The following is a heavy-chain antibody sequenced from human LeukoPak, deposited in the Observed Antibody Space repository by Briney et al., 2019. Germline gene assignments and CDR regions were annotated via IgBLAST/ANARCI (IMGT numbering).Heavy chain of an antibody. V-gene: IGHV4-39*07. J-gene: IGHJ4*02. D-gene: IGHD6-19*01. CDR1: GGSVFLSYYY. Sequence: PSETLSLTCSVSGGSVFLSYYYWGWVRQPPGKALEWIGSVYYSGTTSSNPSLKSRVTISVDMSKNEFSLRLRSVTAADTAMYYCARGTLYSGWSCYFDDWGQGNQVTVSS. CDR3: ARGTLYSGWSCYFDD. CDR2: VYYSGTT.